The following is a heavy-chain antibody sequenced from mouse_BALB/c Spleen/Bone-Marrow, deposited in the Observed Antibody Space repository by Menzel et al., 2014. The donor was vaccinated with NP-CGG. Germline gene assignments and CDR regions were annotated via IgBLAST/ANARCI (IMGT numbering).Heavy chain of an antibody. J-gene: IGHJ4*01. CDR1: GYTFTSYV. Sequence: EVKLMESGPELVKPGASVKMSCKASGYTFTSYVMHWVKQKPGQGLEWIGYINPYNDGTRYNEKSKGKATLTSDKSSXTAYMELSSLTSEDSAVYYCTRGVYYDYDEGAMDYWGQGSSVTDSP. CDR3: TRGVYYDYDEGAMDY. CDR2: INPYNDGT. D-gene: IGHD2-4*01. V-gene: IGHV1-14*01.